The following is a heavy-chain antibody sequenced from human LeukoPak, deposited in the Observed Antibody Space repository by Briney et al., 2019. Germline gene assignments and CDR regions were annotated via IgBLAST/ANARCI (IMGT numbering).Heavy chain of an antibody. CDR3: ARWSATEEFDY. CDR1: GGSISSSSYY. CDR2: IYYSGST. J-gene: IGHJ4*02. V-gene: IGHV4-39*07. Sequence: SETLSLTCTVSGGSISSSSYYWGWIRQPPGKGLEWIGSIYYSGSTYYNPSLKSRVTISVDTSKNQFSLKLSSVTAADTAVYYCARWSATEEFDYWGQGTLVTVSS. D-gene: IGHD5-12*01.